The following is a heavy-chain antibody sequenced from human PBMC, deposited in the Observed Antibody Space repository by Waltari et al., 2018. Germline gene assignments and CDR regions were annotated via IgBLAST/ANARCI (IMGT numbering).Heavy chain of an antibody. Sequence: QAPLVESGGGVVQTGRSLRLCCATYGFTFSRVSMPWGRKDPGKGVKWGAGGSLEGMERYADSVKGRFTSSRDNAKRTVALEMNSLRPDDTALYYGARDRAFAVSLQDWGQGTPVTVSS. CDR3: ARDRAFAVSLQD. CDR2: GSLEGMER. V-gene: IGHV3-30*01. J-gene: IGHJ4*02. CDR1: GFTFSRVS. D-gene: IGHD4-17*01.